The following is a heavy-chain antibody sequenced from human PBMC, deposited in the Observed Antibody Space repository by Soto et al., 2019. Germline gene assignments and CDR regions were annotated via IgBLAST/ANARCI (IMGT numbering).Heavy chain of an antibody. D-gene: IGHD2-2*01. J-gene: IGHJ4*02. CDR1: GFIFDDYA. V-gene: IGHV3-9*01. CDR3: TKGRSTSCFAPVDY. Sequence: EVQLVESGGGLVQPGRSLRLSCAASGFIFDDYAMHWVRQAPGKGLEWVSSISWNSGTIVYADSVKGRFTISRDNAKNSLYLQMNSLRTVDTVFYYCTKGRSTSCFAPVDYWGQGTLVTVSS. CDR2: ISWNSGTI.